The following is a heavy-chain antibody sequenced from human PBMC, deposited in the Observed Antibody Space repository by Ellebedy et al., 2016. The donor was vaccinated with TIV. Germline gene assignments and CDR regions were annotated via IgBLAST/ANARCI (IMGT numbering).Heavy chain of an antibody. J-gene: IGHJ4*02. CDR3: AKWTVGNCSSASCYTGDY. CDR1: GGSFNNYY. CDR2: FNLGGTT. Sequence: MPSETLSLTCAVYGGSFNNYYWSWIRQLPGKGLEWIGEFNLGGTTNYNPSLNSRVTISVDTSKNQFSLKLNSVTAAETAVYYFAKWTVGNCSSASCYTGDYWGQGTLVTVSS. V-gene: IGHV4-34*01. D-gene: IGHD2-2*02.